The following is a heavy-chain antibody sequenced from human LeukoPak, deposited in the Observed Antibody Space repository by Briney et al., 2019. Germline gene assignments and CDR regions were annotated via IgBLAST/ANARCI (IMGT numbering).Heavy chain of an antibody. CDR3: ARPIAAAGPALIDY. CDR2: IYPDDSDT. V-gene: IGHV5-51*01. CDR1: GYNFPRYW. Sequence: GEALKISCKGSGYNFPRYWIGWVRQMPGKGLEWMGIIYPDDSDTRYSPSFQGQVTISADKSISPAYLQWSSLKASDTAMYYCARPIAAAGPALIDYWGQGALVTVSS. D-gene: IGHD6-13*01. J-gene: IGHJ4*02.